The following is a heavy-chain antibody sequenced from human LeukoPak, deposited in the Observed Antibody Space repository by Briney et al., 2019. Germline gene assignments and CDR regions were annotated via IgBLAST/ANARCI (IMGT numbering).Heavy chain of an antibody. Sequence: SETLSLTCAVYGGSFSGYYWSWIRQPPGKGLEWIGEINHSGSTNYNPSLKSRVTISVDTSKHQFSLKPSSVTAADTAVYYCARGQRGEDYWGQGTLVTVSS. D-gene: IGHD3-16*01. V-gene: IGHV4-34*01. CDR1: GGSFSGYY. CDR2: INHSGST. CDR3: ARGQRGEDY. J-gene: IGHJ4*02.